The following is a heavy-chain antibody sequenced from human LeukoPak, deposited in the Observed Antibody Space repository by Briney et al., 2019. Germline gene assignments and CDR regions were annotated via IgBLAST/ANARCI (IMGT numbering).Heavy chain of an antibody. CDR3: ARGGGSSGWPYFDY. J-gene: IGHJ4*02. Sequence: SETLSLTCAVYGGSFSGYYWSWIRQPPGKGLEWIGEINHSGSTNYNPSLKSRVTISVDTSKNQFSLKLRSVTAADTAVYYCARGGGSSGWPYFDYWGQGTLVTVSS. CDR1: GGSFSGYY. V-gene: IGHV4-34*01. D-gene: IGHD6-19*01. CDR2: INHSGST.